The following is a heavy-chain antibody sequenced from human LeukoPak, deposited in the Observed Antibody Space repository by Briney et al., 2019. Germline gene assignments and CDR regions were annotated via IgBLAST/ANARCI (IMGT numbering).Heavy chain of an antibody. J-gene: IGHJ6*02. V-gene: IGHV3-23*01. CDR3: AKDLRYCSSTRCYYSGMDV. D-gene: IGHD2-2*01. Sequence: GGSLRLSCATSGFTFSSYAMSWVRQAPGKGLEWVSGISGGGGRTHYADSVKGRVTISRDNSKNTLYLQMNSLRAEDTAVYYCAKDLRYCSSTRCYYSGMDVWGQGTTATVAS. CDR2: ISGGGGRT. CDR1: GFTFSSYA.